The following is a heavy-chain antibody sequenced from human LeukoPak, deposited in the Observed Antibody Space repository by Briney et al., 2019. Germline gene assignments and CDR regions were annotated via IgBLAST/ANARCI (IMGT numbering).Heavy chain of an antibody. J-gene: IGHJ4*02. D-gene: IGHD3-3*02. CDR1: GFTFSSYW. V-gene: IGHV3-7*01. CDR3: ARVSHRREYFYH. CDR2: IKLDASEK. Sequence: GGSLRLSCAASGFTFSSYWMSWVRQAPGKGLEWVANIKLDASEKYYVDSVKGRFTISRDHDRNSLYLQMNSLRAEDTAVYYCARVSHRREYFYHWGQGTLVTGS.